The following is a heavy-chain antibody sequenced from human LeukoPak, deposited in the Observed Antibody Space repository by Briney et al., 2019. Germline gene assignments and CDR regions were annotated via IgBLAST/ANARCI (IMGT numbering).Heavy chain of an antibody. D-gene: IGHD6-6*01. J-gene: IGHJ6*03. CDR2: IYYSGST. V-gene: IGHV4-39*07. CDR1: GGSISSSSYY. CDR3: ARDGYSSSSGYYYYYMDV. Sequence: SETLSLTCTVSGGSISSSSYYWGWIRQPPGKGLEWIGSIYYSGSTYYNPSLKSRVTISVDTSKNQFSLKLSSVTAADTAVYYCARDGYSSSSGYYYYYMDVWGKGTTVTVSS.